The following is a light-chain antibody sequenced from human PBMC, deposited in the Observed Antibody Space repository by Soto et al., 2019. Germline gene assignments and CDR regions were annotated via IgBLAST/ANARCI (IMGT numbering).Light chain of an antibody. CDR3: QQRSNWPPIT. CDR2: GAS. J-gene: IGKJ5*01. CDR1: QSVSSSY. V-gene: IGKV3D-20*02. Sequence: PGEGAPLSCMASQSVSSSYIAWYQQRPGQTPSLLIYGASTRATGIPDRFSGSGSGTHFTLTISSLQPEDFAVYYCQQRSNWPPITFGQGTRLEIK.